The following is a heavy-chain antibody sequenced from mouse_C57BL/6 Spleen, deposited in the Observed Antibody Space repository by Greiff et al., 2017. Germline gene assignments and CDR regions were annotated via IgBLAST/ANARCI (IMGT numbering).Heavy chain of an antibody. J-gene: IGHJ2*01. CDR1: GYTFTSYW. CDR3: AKSYYGSYYFDY. Sequence: QVQLQQPGAELVKPGASVKLSCKASGYTFTSYWMHWVKQRPGPGLEWIGMIHPNSGSTNYNEKFKSKATLTVDKSSSTAYMQLSSLTSEDSAVYYCAKSYYGSYYFDYWGQGTTLTVSS. V-gene: IGHV1-64*01. CDR2: IHPNSGST. D-gene: IGHD2-1*01.